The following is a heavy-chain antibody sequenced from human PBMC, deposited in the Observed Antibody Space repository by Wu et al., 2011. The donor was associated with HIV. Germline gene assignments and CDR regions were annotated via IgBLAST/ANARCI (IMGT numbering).Heavy chain of an antibody. Sequence: QVQLVQSGAEVKKPGASVKVSCKVSGYTLTELSMHWVRQAPGKGLEWMGGFDPEDGETIYAQKFQGRVTMTEDTSTDTAYMELSSLRSEDTAVYYCATESREQQLVPRAFDIWGQGTMVTVSS. CDR1: GYTLTELS. D-gene: IGHD6-13*01. J-gene: IGHJ3*02. V-gene: IGHV1-24*01. CDR2: FDPEDGET. CDR3: ATESREQQLVPRAFDI.